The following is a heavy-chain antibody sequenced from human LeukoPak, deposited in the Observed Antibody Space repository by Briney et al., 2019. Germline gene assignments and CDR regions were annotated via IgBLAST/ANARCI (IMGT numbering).Heavy chain of an antibody. CDR2: IIPIFGTT. D-gene: IGHD3-16*01. CDR1: GGTFSSTYA. Sequence: ASVKVSCKASGGTFSSTYAISWVRQAPGQGLAWMGGIIPIFGTTSYAQKFQGRVTITAVESTSTAYMELSSLRTEDTAVYYCATATGGNWGFDFRGQGILVTVSS. J-gene: IGHJ4*02. CDR3: ATATGGNWGFDF. V-gene: IGHV1-69*13.